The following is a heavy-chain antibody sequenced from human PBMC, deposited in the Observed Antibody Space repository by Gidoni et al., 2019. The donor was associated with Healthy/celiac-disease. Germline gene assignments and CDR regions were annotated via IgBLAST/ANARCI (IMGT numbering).Heavy chain of an antibody. CDR1: GYTFTSYY. D-gene: IGHD3-10*01. J-gene: IGHJ3*02. Sequence: QVQLVQSGAEVKKPGASVKVSCKASGYTFTSYYMHWVRQAPGHGLEWMGIINPSGGSTSYAQKFQGRVTMTRDTSTSTVYMELSSLRSEDTAVYYCAREASNYGSGSYSDDAFDIWGQGTMVTVSS. CDR2: INPSGGST. CDR3: AREASNYGSGSYSDDAFDI. V-gene: IGHV1-46*01.